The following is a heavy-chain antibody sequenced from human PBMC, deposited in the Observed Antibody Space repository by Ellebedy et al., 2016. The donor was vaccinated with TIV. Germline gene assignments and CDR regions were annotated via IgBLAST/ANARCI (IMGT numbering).Heavy chain of an antibody. D-gene: IGHD2-15*01. Sequence: GGSLRLXXAASGFTFSSYGMHWVRQAPGKGLEWVAVIWYDGSNKYYADSVKGRFTISRDNSKNTLYLQMNSLRAEDTAVYYCARELGLYCSGGSCYPHYYYYGMDVWGQGTTVTVSS. CDR2: IWYDGSNK. V-gene: IGHV3-33*01. CDR1: GFTFSSYG. J-gene: IGHJ6*02. CDR3: ARELGLYCSGGSCYPHYYYYGMDV.